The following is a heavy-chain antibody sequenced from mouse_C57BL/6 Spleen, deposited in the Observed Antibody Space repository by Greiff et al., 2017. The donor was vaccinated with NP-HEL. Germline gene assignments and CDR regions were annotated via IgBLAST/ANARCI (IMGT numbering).Heavy chain of an antibody. CDR3: ARSFITTVVARYFDY. Sequence: QVQLQQPGAELARPGASVKLSCKASGYTFTSYGISWVKQRTGQGLEWIGEIYPRSGNTYYNEKFKGKATLTADKSSSTAYMELRSLTSEDSAVYFCARSFITTVVARYFDYWGQGTTLTVSS. D-gene: IGHD1-1*01. CDR2: IYPRSGNT. V-gene: IGHV1-81*01. J-gene: IGHJ2*01. CDR1: GYTFTSYG.